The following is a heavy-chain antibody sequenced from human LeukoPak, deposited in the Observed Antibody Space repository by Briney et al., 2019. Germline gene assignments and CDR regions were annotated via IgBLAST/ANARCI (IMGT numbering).Heavy chain of an antibody. CDR3: ARHSGYCSGGSCYSVLLWFDP. CDR1: GGSISSYY. D-gene: IGHD2-15*01. CDR2: IYYSGST. Sequence: PSETLSLTCTVSGGSISSYYWSWIRQPAGKGLEWIGYIYYSGSTNYNPSLKSRVTISIDTSKNQFSLKLSSVTAADTAVYYCARHSGYCSGGSCYSVLLWFDPWGQGTLVTVSS. J-gene: IGHJ5*02. V-gene: IGHV4-59*08.